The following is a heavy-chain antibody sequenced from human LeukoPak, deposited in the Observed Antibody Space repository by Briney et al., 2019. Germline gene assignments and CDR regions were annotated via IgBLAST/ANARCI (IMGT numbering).Heavy chain of an antibody. CDR1: GFSFSSYA. CDR2: IYYSGST. CDR3: ARLENTGMVSYGLDV. D-gene: IGHD5-18*01. Sequence: GSLRLSCAASGFSFSSYAVSWVRQPPGKGLEWIGSIYYSGSTYYNPSLKSRVTISVDTSKNQFSLKLSSVTAADTAVYYCARLENTGMVSYGLDVWGQGTTVTVSS. J-gene: IGHJ6*02. V-gene: IGHV4-39*01.